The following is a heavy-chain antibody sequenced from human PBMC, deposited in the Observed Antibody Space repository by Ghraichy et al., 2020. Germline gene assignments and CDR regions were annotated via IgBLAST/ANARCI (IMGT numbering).Heavy chain of an antibody. D-gene: IGHD2-2*01. Sequence: ETLSLTCTVSGGSISSSSYYWGWIRQPPEKGLEWIGSIYYSGSTYYNPSLKSRVTISVDTSKNQFSLKLSSVTAADTAVYYCARDRVIIVVVPAAIGEHYGMDVWGQGTTVTVSS. CDR1: GGSISSSSYY. J-gene: IGHJ6*02. CDR2: IYYSGST. CDR3: ARDRVIIVVVPAAIGEHYGMDV. V-gene: IGHV4-39*07.